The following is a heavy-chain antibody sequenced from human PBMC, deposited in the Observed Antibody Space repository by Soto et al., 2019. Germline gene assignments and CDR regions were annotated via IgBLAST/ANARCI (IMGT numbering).Heavy chain of an antibody. J-gene: IGHJ4*02. CDR2: IQQDGSDK. CDR1: GVSFRNYF. CDR3: ARDVGYDYVN. D-gene: IGHD5-12*01. V-gene: IGHV3-7*01. Sequence: PXFFLTLSRAVSGVSFRNYFMSWVRQAPGKGLEWVATIQQDGSDKYYVDSVKGRFTISRDNAENSLYLQMNSLSAEDTAVYFCARDVGYDYVNWGKGTLVTVSS.